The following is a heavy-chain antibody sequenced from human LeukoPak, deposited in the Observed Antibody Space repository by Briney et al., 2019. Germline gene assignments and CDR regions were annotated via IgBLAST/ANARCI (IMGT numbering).Heavy chain of an antibody. CDR3: ANHRRPYLPDTTHAFDI. J-gene: IGHJ3*02. D-gene: IGHD1-14*01. CDR1: GFTFSRSW. V-gene: IGHV3-7*01. CDR2: IKEDGSAQ. Sequence: GGSLRLSCAASGFTFSRSWMSWVRQAPGKGLEWVANIKEDGSAQFYLDVVKGRFIISRDNGKNSLYLQMNSLRAEDTAVYYCANHRRPYLPDTTHAFDIWGQGTMVTVSS.